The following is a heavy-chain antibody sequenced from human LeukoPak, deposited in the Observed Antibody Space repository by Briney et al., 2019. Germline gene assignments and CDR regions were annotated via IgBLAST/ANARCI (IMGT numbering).Heavy chain of an antibody. CDR2: ISSNGSST. CDR3: ATRYAY. Sequence: TGGSLRLSCAASGFTFSLSWMHWVRQAPGKGLEYFSAISSNGSSTYYANSVKGRFTISRDNSKNTLYLQMGSLRGEDTAVYYCATRYAYWGQGTLVTVSS. D-gene: IGHD3-16*01. J-gene: IGHJ4*02. V-gene: IGHV3-64*01. CDR1: GFTFSLSW.